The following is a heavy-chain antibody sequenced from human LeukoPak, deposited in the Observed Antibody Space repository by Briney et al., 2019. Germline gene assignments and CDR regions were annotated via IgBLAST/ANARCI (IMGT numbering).Heavy chain of an antibody. CDR3: ARATPWGQLLYSHAFDI. Sequence: SQTLSLTCTVSGGSISSGGYYWSWIRQHPGKGLEWIGYIYYSGSTYYNPSLKSRVTISVDTSKNQFSLKLSSVTAADTAVYYCARATPWGQLLYSHAFDIWGQGTMVTVSS. D-gene: IGHD2-2*01. CDR2: IYYSGST. J-gene: IGHJ3*02. V-gene: IGHV4-31*03. CDR1: GGSISSGGYY.